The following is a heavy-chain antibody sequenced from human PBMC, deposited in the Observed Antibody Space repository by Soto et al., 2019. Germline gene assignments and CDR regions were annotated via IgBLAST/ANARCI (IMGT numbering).Heavy chain of an antibody. CDR1: GYTFTSYG. J-gene: IGHJ5*02. V-gene: IGHV1-18*01. Sequence: ASVKVSCKASGYTFTSYGISWVLQAPGQGLEWMGWISAYNGNTNYAQKLQGRVTMTTDTSTSTAYMELRSLRSDDTAVYYCARAVTIFGVVLNWFDPWGQGTLVTVSS. D-gene: IGHD3-3*01. CDR2: ISAYNGNT. CDR3: ARAVTIFGVVLNWFDP.